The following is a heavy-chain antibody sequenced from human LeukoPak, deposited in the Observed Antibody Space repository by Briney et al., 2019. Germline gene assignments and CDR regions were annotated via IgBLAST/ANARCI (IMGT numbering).Heavy chain of an antibody. Sequence: PGGSLRLSCAASGFTFSSYWMHWVRQAPGKGLEWVSRSNSDGKTTRYADSVKGRFTISRDNSKSTLYLQMNSLRAEDTAVYYCGRYYVMDVWGQGTSVTVSS. CDR2: SNSDGKTT. V-gene: IGHV3-74*01. CDR1: GFTFSSYW. CDR3: GRYYVMDV. J-gene: IGHJ6*02.